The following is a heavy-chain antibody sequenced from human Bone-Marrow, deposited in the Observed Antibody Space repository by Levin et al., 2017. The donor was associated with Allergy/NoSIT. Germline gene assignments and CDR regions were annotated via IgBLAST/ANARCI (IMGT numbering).Heavy chain of an antibody. CDR3: AKDLVCSGGSCYRPLYYYYYDGMDV. CDR1: GFTFSSYG. CDR2: ISYDGSNK. V-gene: IGHV3-30*18. J-gene: IGHJ6*02. D-gene: IGHD2-15*01. Sequence: GESLKISCAASGFTFSSYGMHWVRQAPGKGLEWVAVISYDGSNKYYADSVKGRFTISRDNSKNTLYLQMNSLRAEDTAVYYCAKDLVCSGGSCYRPLYYYYYDGMDVWGQGTTVTVSS.